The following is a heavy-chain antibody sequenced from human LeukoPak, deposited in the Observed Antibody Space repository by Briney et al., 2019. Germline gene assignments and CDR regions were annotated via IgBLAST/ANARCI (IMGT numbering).Heavy chain of an antibody. Sequence: PGGSLRLSCAASGFTFRSYWMHWVRQAPGKGLVWVSRLDSDGSSTNYADSVKGRFTISRDNAKNSLYLQMNSLRAEDTAVYYCARAEMATITYPDYWGQGTPVTVSS. D-gene: IGHD5-24*01. J-gene: IGHJ4*02. V-gene: IGHV3-74*01. CDR2: LDSDGSST. CDR3: ARAEMATITYPDY. CDR1: GFTFRSYW.